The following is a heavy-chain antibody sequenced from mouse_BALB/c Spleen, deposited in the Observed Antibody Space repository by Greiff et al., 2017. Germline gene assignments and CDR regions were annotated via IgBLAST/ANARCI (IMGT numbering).Heavy chain of an antibody. CDR2: IDPANGNT. D-gene: IGHD2-14*01. CDR3: ARVYYRSMDY. Sequence: VQLKQSGAELVKPGASVKLSCTASGFNIKDTYMHWVKQRPEQGLEWIGRIDPANGNTKYDPKFQGKATITADTSSNTAYLQLSSLTSEDTAVYYCARVYYRSMDYWGQGTSVTVSS. CDR1: GFNIKDTY. J-gene: IGHJ4*01. V-gene: IGHV14-3*02.